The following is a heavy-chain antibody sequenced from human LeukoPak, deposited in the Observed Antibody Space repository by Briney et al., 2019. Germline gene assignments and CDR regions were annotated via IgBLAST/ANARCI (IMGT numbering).Heavy chain of an antibody. D-gene: IGHD1-26*01. V-gene: IGHV1-18*01. CDR1: GYSFTNYG. CDR3: ARGEPSGIFDY. CDR2: ISTYNGNT. Sequence: ASVKASCKTSGYSFTNYGLSWVRQAPGQGLEWMGWISTYNGNTNYIQKLQGRVTMTIDTSTTTAYMELRSLISDDTAVYYCARGEPSGIFDYWGQGTLVTVSS. J-gene: IGHJ4*02.